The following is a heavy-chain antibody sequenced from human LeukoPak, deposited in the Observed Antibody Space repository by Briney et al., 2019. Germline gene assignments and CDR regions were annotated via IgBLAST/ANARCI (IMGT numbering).Heavy chain of an antibody. Sequence: SETLSLTCAVYGGSFSGYYWSWIRQPPGKGLEWIGEINHSGSTNYNPSLKSRVTISVDTSKNQFSLKLSSVTAADTAVYYCARDHGFGYGPEQSYYYYYYMDVWGKGTTVTVSS. CDR1: GGSFSGYY. CDR2: INHSGST. CDR3: ARDHGFGYGPEQSYYYYYYMDV. D-gene: IGHD5-18*01. V-gene: IGHV4-34*01. J-gene: IGHJ6*03.